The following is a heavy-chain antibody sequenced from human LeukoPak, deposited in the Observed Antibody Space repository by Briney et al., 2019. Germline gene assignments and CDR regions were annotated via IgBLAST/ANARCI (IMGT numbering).Heavy chain of an antibody. CDR1: GFTLSSYA. D-gene: IGHD3-22*01. Sequence: GGSLRLSCAASGFTLSSYAMSWVRQGPGKGLEWVSAISVSGNTYHADSVKGRFTISRDSSKNTLYLQMNSLRAEDTAVYYCARGRYDSRIFDYWGQGTLVTVSS. CDR3: ARGRYDSRIFDY. J-gene: IGHJ4*02. V-gene: IGHV3-23*01. CDR2: ISVSGNT.